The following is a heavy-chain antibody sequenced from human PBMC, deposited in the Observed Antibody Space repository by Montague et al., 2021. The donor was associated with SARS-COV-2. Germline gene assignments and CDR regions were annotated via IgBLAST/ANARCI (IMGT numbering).Heavy chain of an antibody. V-gene: IGHV4-34*01. J-gene: IGHJ4*02. CDR3: ARRGSSVWGVTVSAELDY. D-gene: IGHD3-10*01. Sequence: ETLSLTCAVYGGSFSGCYWSWIRQPPEKGLEWIGEINQSGRTNNNPSLKSRVIISVDTSKNQFSLKLSSVTAADTAVYYCARRGSSVWGVTVSAELDYWGQGILVIVSS. CDR2: INQSGRT. CDR1: GGSFSGCY.